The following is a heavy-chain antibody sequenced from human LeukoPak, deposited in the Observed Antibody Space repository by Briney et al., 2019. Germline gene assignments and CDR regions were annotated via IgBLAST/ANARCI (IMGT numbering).Heavy chain of an antibody. J-gene: IGHJ4*02. CDR3: GGPDEAF. CDR1: GYSFTSHD. D-gene: IGHD3-10*01. V-gene: IGHV1-8*01. Sequence: ASVKVSCKASGYSFTSHDINWVRQAPGQGFEWMGWMNPNSGNTGYAEKFQGRVTMTRSTSISTAFMELTRPNCASLKRYESGGPDEAFWGQGTLVTVPS. CDR2: MNPNSGNT.